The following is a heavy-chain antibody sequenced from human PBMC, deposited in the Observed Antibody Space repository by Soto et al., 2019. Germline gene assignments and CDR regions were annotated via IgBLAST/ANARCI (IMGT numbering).Heavy chain of an antibody. V-gene: IGHV1-69*01. CDR1: GGTFSSYA. Sequence: QVQLVQSGAEVKKPGSSVKVSCKASGGTFSSYAISWVRQAPGQGLEWMGGIIPIFGTANYAQKFQGRVTITADESTRTAYMELSSLRSEDTAVYYCAIRGPMNYYDSSGYLDYWGQGTLVTVSS. CDR3: AIRGPMNYYDSSGYLDY. J-gene: IGHJ4*02. CDR2: IIPIFGTA. D-gene: IGHD3-22*01.